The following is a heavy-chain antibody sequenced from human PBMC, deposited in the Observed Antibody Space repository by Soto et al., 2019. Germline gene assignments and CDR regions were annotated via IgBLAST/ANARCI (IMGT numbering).Heavy chain of an antibody. Sequence: SETLSLTCSVSGGTISGYYWTWIRRPAGKGLEWIGRIYSSGNTKYNPSLQSRVTMSLDTSNNQFSLRLTSVTAADTAVYYWARGQRFSDWFDPWGQGTLVTVSS. D-gene: IGHD3-3*01. J-gene: IGHJ5*02. CDR1: GGTISGYY. V-gene: IGHV4-4*07. CDR2: IYSSGNT. CDR3: ARGQRFSDWFDP.